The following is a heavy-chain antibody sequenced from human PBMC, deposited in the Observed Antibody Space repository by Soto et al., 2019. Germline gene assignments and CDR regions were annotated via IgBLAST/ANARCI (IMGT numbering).Heavy chain of an antibody. CDR1: GGSISSYY. D-gene: IGHD4-17*01. CDR3: ARTRDYGDYFDY. Sequence: PSETLSLTCTVSGGSISSYYWSWIRQPPGKGLEWIGYIYYSGSTNYNPSLKSRVTISVDTSKNQFSLKLSSVTAADTAVYYCARTRDYGDYFDYWGQGTLVTVS. V-gene: IGHV4-59*01. J-gene: IGHJ4*02. CDR2: IYYSGST.